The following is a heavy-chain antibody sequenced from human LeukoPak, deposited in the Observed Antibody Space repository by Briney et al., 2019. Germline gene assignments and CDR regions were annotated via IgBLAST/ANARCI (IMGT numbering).Heavy chain of an antibody. J-gene: IGHJ4*02. CDR2: IKQDESEK. CDR1: RFTFSSFW. CDR3: ARGSSSRSVGYFDY. Sequence: PGGSLRLSCVASRFTFSSFWMSWVRQAPGKGLEWVANIKQDESEKYYVDSVKGRFTISRDNAKNSLYLQMDSLRAEDTAIYYCARGSSSRSVGYFDYWGQGTLVTVSS. V-gene: IGHV3-7*04. D-gene: IGHD6-25*01.